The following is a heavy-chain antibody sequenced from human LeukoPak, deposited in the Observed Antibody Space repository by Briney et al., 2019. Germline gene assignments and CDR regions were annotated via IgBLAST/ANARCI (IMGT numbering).Heavy chain of an antibody. D-gene: IGHD3-22*01. CDR3: ARDHATYYYDSSGYYDY. Sequence: PGGSLRLSCAASGFTFSSYSMNWVRQAPGKGLEWVSYISSSSSTIYYADSVKGRFTISRDNAKNSLYLQMNSLRAEDTAVYYCARDHATYYYDSSGYYDYWGQGTLVTVSS. CDR2: ISSSSSTI. V-gene: IGHV3-48*01. J-gene: IGHJ4*02. CDR1: GFTFSSYS.